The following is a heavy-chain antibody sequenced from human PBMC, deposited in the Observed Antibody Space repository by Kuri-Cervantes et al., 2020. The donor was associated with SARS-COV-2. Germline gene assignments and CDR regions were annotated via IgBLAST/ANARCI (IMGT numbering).Heavy chain of an antibody. Sequence: GSLRLSCAVSDYSISSAYYWAWIRQPPGKGLEWIGNIYPSGSTDYDPSLKSRLTISVGTSKNQFSLRLSSVTAADTAVYYCASWLSSAGFDYWGQGTLVTVSS. D-gene: IGHD2/OR15-2a*01. CDR3: ASWLSSAGFDY. CDR2: IYPSGST. V-gene: IGHV4-38-2*01. CDR1: DYSISSAYY. J-gene: IGHJ4*02.